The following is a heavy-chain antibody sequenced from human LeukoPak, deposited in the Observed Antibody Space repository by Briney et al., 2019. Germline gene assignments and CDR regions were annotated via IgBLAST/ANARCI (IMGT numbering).Heavy chain of an antibody. J-gene: IGHJ5*02. CDR1: GSTLKLYW. CDR2: INDAGSDT. CDR3: VRGGPSTWS. V-gene: IGHV3-74*01. D-gene: IGHD2-15*01. Sequence: GGSLRLSCAASGSTLKLYWMHWVRQVPGKRQVWVSRINDAGSDTIYADSARGRFTISRDDAKNTVYLQMNNLRAEDTAVYYCVRGGPSTWSWGQGTLVTVSS.